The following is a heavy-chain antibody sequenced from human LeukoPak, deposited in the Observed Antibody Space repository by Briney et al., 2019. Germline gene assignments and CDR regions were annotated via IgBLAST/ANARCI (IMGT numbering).Heavy chain of an antibody. CDR3: AGTYQPLYYFDY. Sequence: TSETLSLTCTVSGYSISSGYYWGWIRQPPGKGLEWIGSIYHSGSTYYNPSLKSRVTISVDTSKNQFSLKLSSVTAADTAVYYCAGTYQPLYYFDYWGQGTLVTVSS. D-gene: IGHD2-2*01. V-gene: IGHV4-38-2*02. CDR1: GYSISSGYY. CDR2: IYHSGST. J-gene: IGHJ4*02.